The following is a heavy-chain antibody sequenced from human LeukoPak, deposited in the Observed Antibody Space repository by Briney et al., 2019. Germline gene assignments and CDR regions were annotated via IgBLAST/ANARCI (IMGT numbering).Heavy chain of an antibody. CDR2: IRYDGSNK. J-gene: IGHJ4*02. V-gene: IGHV3-30*02. CDR1: GFTFSSYG. D-gene: IGHD3-3*01. Sequence: GGSLRLSCAASGFTFSSYGMHWVRQAPGKGLEWVAFIRYDGSNKYYADSVKGRFTISRDNSKNTLYLQMNSLRAEDTAVYYCAKGASITIFGVVIKADDYWGQGTLVTVSS. CDR3: AKGASITIFGVVIKADDY.